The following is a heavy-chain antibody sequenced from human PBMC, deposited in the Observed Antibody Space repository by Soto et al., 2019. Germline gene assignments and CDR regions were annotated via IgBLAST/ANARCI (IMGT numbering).Heavy chain of an antibody. V-gene: IGHV3-30-3*01. CDR1: GFTFSSYA. D-gene: IGHD2-15*01. Sequence: GGSLRLSCAASGFTFSSYAMHWVRQAPGKGLEWVAVISYDGSNKYYADSVKGRFTISRDNSKNTLYLQMNSLRAEDTAVYYCASLSYEDIVVVVAATPHYFDYWGQGTLVTVSS. CDR2: ISYDGSNK. J-gene: IGHJ4*02. CDR3: ASLSYEDIVVVVAATPHYFDY.